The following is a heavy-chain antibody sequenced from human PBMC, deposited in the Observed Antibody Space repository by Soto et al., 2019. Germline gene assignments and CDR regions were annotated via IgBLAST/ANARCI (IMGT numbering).Heavy chain of an antibody. Sequence: SETLSLTCTVSGGSISSGGYYWSWIRQPPGKGLEWIGYIYYSGSTYYNPSLKSRVTISVDTSKNQFSLKLSSVTAADTAVYYCAREAKYCSGGSCYSYYYGMDVWGQGTTVTVSS. D-gene: IGHD2-15*01. J-gene: IGHJ6*02. CDR3: AREAKYCSGGSCYSYYYGMDV. V-gene: IGHV4-31*03. CDR2: IYYSGST. CDR1: GGSISSGGYY.